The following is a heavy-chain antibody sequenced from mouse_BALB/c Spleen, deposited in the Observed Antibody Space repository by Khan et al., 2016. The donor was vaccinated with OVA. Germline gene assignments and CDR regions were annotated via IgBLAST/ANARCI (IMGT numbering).Heavy chain of an antibody. V-gene: IGHV3-2*02. CDR2: ISYSGST. Sequence: VQLKESGPGLVKPSQSLSLTCTVTGYSITSDYAWNWIRQFPGNKLEWMGYISYSGSTRYNPSLNSRISITRDTSKHQFFLQLNSVTTEDTATYYCARRAYYGNWYFDVWGAGTTVTVSS. J-gene: IGHJ1*01. D-gene: IGHD2-1*01. CDR3: ARRAYYGNWYFDV. CDR1: GYSITSDYA.